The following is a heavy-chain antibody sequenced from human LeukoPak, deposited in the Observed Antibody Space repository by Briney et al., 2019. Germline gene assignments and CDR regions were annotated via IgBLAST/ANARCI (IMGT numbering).Heavy chain of an antibody. V-gene: IGHV3-23*01. CDR3: AREYQLLLEYYFDY. D-gene: IGHD2-2*01. CDR2: FSGSGGST. CDR1: GLIFSSYA. J-gene: IGHJ4*02. Sequence: GGSLTLSCAVCGLIFSSYAMSWVRRAPGKGLEGVSAFSGSGGSTYYADSVEGRFTISRDNSKNTLYLQMNSLRAEDTAVYYCAREYQLLLEYYFDYWGQGTLVTVSS.